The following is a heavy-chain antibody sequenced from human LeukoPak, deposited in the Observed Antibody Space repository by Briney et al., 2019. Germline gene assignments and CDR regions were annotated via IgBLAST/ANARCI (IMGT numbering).Heavy chain of an antibody. CDR3: ARIVATTQTSSYYYVMDV. CDR2: IYPGDSET. D-gene: IGHD5-12*01. Sequence: GESLKISCKGSGYPFTSYWIAWVRQMPGKGLEWMGSIYPGDSETRFSPSFQGQVTFSADKFMRVAYLQWSSLKASETAMYYCARIVATTQTSSYYYVMDVWGQGTTVAVSS. V-gene: IGHV5-51*01. CDR1: GYPFTSYW. J-gene: IGHJ6*02.